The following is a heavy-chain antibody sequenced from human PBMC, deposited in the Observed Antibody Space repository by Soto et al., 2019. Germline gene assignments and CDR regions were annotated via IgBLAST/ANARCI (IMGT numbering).Heavy chain of an antibody. D-gene: IGHD2-15*01. CDR1: GFTFTDYS. CDR2: ISVSGTDT. V-gene: IGHV3-11*05. J-gene: IGHJ4*02. Sequence: QVQLVESGGALVKPGGSLRLSCVASGFTFTDYSMNWIRQTPGKGLEWLSYISVSGTDTNYADSVRGRFTIYRDNAKRSIYLQMNSLRVEDTAVYYCAFPSRLPNYWGQGTLVTVSS. CDR3: AFPSRLPNY.